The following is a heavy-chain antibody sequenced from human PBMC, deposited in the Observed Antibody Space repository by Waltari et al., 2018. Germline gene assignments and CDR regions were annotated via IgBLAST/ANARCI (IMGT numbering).Heavy chain of an antibody. CDR1: GGTFSSYA. CDR3: ACSIRGGYCSGGSCPVLFDY. Sequence: QVQLVQSGAEVKKPGSSVKVSCKASGGTFSSYAISWVRQAPGQGLEWMGGIIPIFGTANYAQKFQGRVTITADKSTSTAYMELSSLRSEDTAVYYCACSIRGGYCSGGSCPVLFDYWGQGTLVTVSS. CDR2: IIPIFGTA. J-gene: IGHJ4*02. D-gene: IGHD2-15*01. V-gene: IGHV1-69*14.